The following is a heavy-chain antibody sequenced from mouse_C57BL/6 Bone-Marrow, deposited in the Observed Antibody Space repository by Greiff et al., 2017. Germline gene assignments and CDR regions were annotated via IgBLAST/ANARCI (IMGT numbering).Heavy chain of an antibody. J-gene: IGHJ1*03. CDR2: ISSGGDYI. D-gene: IGHD1-1*01. V-gene: IGHV5-9-1*02. CDR1: GFTFSSYA. Sequence: DVQLVESGEGLVKPGGSLKLSCAASGFTFSSYAMSWVRQTPEKRLEWVAYISSGGDYIYYADTVKGRFTISRDNARNTLYLQMSSLKSEDTAMYYCTRDNYGSIFYWYFDVWGTGTTVTVSS. CDR3: TRDNYGSIFYWYFDV.